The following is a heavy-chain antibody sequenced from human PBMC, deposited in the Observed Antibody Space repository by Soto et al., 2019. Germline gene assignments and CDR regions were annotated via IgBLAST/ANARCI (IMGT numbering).Heavy chain of an antibody. D-gene: IGHD2-15*01. J-gene: IGHJ4*02. CDR3: ARIEGYCSGGTCYRGSGDY. V-gene: IGHV1-69*12. CDR2: IIPFFGTA. Sequence: QVQLVESGAEVKKPGSSVKVSYKASGGIFSNYSINWVRQAPGQGLEWMGGIIPFFGTANYAQKFQGRVTITADESATTAYMEVTSLRSDDTAVYYCARIEGYCSGGTCYRGSGDYWGQGTMVAVSS. CDR1: GGIFSNYS.